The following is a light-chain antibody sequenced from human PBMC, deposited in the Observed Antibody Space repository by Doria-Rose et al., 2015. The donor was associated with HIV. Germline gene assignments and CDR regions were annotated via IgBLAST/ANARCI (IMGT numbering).Light chain of an antibody. CDR3: QQYYDTPS. Sequence: VLTQPPESLGMPLGERATLNCKSNQSLLYTSKNYLAWYQQKPGQPPKLLIYWASTRQSVVPARFSGSGSGTDFTLTISSLEAEDVAVYYCQQYYDTPSFGAWTTVDIK. CDR1: QSLLYTSKNY. J-gene: IGKJ3*01. CDR2: WAS. V-gene: IGKV4-1*01.